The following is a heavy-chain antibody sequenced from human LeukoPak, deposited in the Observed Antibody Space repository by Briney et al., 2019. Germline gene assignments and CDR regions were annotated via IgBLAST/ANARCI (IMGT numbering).Heavy chain of an antibody. CDR2: ISGSGGST. V-gene: IGHV3-23*01. D-gene: IGHD4-17*01. Sequence: PGGSLRLSCAASGFTFSSYSMSWVRQAPGKGLEWVSAISGSGGSTYYADSVKGRFTISRDNSKNTLYLQMNSLRAEDTAVYYCAKSGDYVPYYFDYWGQGTLVTVSS. CDR1: GFTFSSYS. J-gene: IGHJ4*02. CDR3: AKSGDYVPYYFDY.